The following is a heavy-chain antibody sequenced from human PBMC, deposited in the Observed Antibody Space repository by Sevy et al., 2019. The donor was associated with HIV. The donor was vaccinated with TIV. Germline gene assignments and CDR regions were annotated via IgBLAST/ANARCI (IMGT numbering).Heavy chain of an antibody. V-gene: IGHV4-38-2*01. Sequence: SETLSLTCAVSGYPISSDDYWVWIRQPPGKGLEWIGNIYHSGNTYYNPSLKSRVTMSLDTSMNQFSLRLTSVTAADTAVYYCARTLRGNFETRATAFNIWGQWTMVTVSS. CDR2: IYHSGNT. CDR3: ARTLRGNFETRATAFNI. CDR1: GYPISSDDY. D-gene: IGHD1-7*01. J-gene: IGHJ3*02.